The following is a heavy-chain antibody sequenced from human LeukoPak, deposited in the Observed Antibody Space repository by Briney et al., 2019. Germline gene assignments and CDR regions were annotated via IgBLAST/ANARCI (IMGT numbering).Heavy chain of an antibody. CDR3: ARVRATVPGAYYYYYMDV. Sequence: SVKVSCKASGYTFTSYGISWVRQAPGQGLEWMGWISAYNGNTNYAQKLQGRVTMTTDTSTSTAYMELRSLRSDDTAVYYCARVRATVPGAYYYYYMDVWGKGTTVTISS. V-gene: IGHV1-18*01. CDR1: GYTFTSYG. D-gene: IGHD4-17*01. CDR2: ISAYNGNT. J-gene: IGHJ6*03.